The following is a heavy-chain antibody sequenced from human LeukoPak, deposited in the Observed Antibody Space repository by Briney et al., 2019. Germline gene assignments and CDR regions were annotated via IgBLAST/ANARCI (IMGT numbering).Heavy chain of an antibody. CDR2: ISAYNGNT. CDR3: ARDSKALYDYVWGSYFEVDY. Sequence: ASVKVSCKASGYTFTSYGVSWVRQAPGQGLEWMGWISAYNGNTNYAQKLQGRVTMTTDTSTSTAYMELRSLRSDDTAVYYCARDSKALYDYVWGSYFEVDYWGQGTLVTVSS. V-gene: IGHV1-18*01. D-gene: IGHD3-16*01. CDR1: GYTFTSYG. J-gene: IGHJ4*02.